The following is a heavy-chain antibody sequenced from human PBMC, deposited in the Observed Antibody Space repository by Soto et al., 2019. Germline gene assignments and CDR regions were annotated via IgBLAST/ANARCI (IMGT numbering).Heavy chain of an antibody. Sequence: QVQLVQSGAEVKKPGSSVKVSCKASGGTFSSYAISWVRQAPGQGLEWMGGIIPIFGTANYAQKFQGRVTITADESTSTXXMELSSLRSEDTAVYYCARPREIVLRFLEWLPLDYWGKGTLVTVSS. CDR2: IIPIFGTA. CDR1: GGTFSSYA. D-gene: IGHD3-3*01. V-gene: IGHV1-69*12. CDR3: ARPREIVLRFLEWLPLDY. J-gene: IGHJ4*02.